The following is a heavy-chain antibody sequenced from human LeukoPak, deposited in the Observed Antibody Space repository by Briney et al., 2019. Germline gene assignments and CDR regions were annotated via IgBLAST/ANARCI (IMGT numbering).Heavy chain of an antibody. CDR3: PRDNYGMDV. Sequence: GRSLRLSCAASVYTFSSYAMHWVRQAPGKGLEWVAVISYDGSNKYYADSVKGRFTISRDNSKNTLYLQMNSLRAEDTAVYYCPRDNYGMDVWGQGTTVTVSS. J-gene: IGHJ6*02. CDR1: VYTFSSYA. V-gene: IGHV3-30-3*01. CDR2: ISYDGSNK.